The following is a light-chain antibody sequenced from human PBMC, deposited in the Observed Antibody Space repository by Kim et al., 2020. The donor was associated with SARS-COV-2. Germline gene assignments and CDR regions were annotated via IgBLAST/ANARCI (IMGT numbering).Light chain of an antibody. CDR2: EVS. J-gene: IGLJ2*01. CDR3: CSYAGSSTVV. CDR1: SSDVGSYNL. Sequence: QSALTQPASVSGSPGQSVTISGTGTSSDVGSYNLVSWYQQHPGKAPKLMIYEVSKRPSGVSNRFSGCKSGNTASLTISGLQAEDEADYYCCSYAGSSTVVVGGGTQLTVL. V-gene: IGLV2-23*02.